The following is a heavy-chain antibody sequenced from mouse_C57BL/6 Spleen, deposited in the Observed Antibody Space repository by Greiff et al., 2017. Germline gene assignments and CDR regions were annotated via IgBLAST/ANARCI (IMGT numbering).Heavy chain of an antibody. CDR1: GYTFTSYW. CDR2: IDPSDSYT. Sequence: QVQLQQPGAELVRPGTSVKLSCKASGYTFTSYWMHWVKQRPGQGLEWIGVIDPSDSYTNYNQKFKGKATLTVDTSSSTAYMPLSSLTSEDSAVYYCARGGYYYGSSYLYAMDYWGQGTSVTVSS. CDR3: ARGGYYYGSSYLYAMDY. J-gene: IGHJ4*01. V-gene: IGHV1-59*01. D-gene: IGHD1-1*01.